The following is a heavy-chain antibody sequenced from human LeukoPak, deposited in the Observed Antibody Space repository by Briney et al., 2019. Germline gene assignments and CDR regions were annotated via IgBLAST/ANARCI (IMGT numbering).Heavy chain of an antibody. J-gene: IGHJ4*02. V-gene: IGHV3-74*01. CDR3: ATVSRSSGRGYFDY. Sequence: GGSLRLSCAASGFTFSSYSMNWVRQAPGKGLVWVSRMNSDGSSTSYADSVKGRFTISRDNAKNTLYLQMNSLRAEDAAVYYCATVSRSSGRGYFDYWGQGTLVTVSS. D-gene: IGHD6-19*01. CDR1: GFTFSSYS. CDR2: MNSDGSST.